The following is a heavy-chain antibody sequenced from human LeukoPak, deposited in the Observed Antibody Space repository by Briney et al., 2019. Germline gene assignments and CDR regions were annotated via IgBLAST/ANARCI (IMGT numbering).Heavy chain of an antibody. D-gene: IGHD6-13*01. CDR1: GYRFTSYW. Sequence: GESLKISCKGSGYRFTSYWIGWVRQMPGEGLEWMGIIYPGDSDTRYSPSFQGQGTISADRSVTTAYLQWSSLKASDTAIYYCARGDRAYSSTWHGDYFFDYWGQGTLVTVSS. J-gene: IGHJ4*02. V-gene: IGHV5-51*01. CDR3: ARGDRAYSSTWHGDYFFDY. CDR2: IYPGDSDT.